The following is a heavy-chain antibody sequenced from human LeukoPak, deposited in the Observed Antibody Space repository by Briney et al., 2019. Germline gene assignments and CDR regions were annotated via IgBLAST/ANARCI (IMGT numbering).Heavy chain of an antibody. CDR2: ISRSGSTI. CDR3: ARRVIVVGLDY. Sequence: SGGSLRLSCAASGFTVSSNYMSWVRQAPGKGLEWVSCISRSGSTIYYADSVKGRFTISGDNAKNSLYLQMNSLRAEDTAVYYCARRVIVVGLDYWGQGTLVTVSS. J-gene: IGHJ4*02. D-gene: IGHD3-22*01. V-gene: IGHV3-11*04. CDR1: GFTVSSNY.